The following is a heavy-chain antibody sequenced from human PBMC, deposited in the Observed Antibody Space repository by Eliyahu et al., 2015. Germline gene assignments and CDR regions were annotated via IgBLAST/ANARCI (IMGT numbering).Heavy chain of an antibody. D-gene: IGHD3-22*01. V-gene: IGHV4-4*07. CDR2: LYSSGTST. Sequence: QVQLQESGPGLVKPSETLSLTCSVSGXSIRNYXXSWIRQPAGKGLEWIGRLYSSGTSTDYSPSLKSRAALSVETSKNQFSLRLRSVTAADTAVYFCARGQFDSIGYRHLNAFDIWGQGTTVTVSS. CDR1: GXSIRNYX. J-gene: IGHJ3*02. CDR3: ARGQFDSIGYRHLNAFDI.